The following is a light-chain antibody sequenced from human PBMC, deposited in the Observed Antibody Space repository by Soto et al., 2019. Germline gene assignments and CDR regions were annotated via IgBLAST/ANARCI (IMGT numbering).Light chain of an antibody. CDR1: QSISGY. V-gene: IGKV1-39*01. Sequence: DNQMTQSPSSVSASVGDRVTITCRASQSISGYLNWYQQKPGKAPNLLIFAASNLQGGVPSRFSGSGSGTHFTLSITSLQPEDFATYYCQQSFSSPLTFGGGTKVEI. CDR3: QQSFSSPLT. J-gene: IGKJ4*01. CDR2: AAS.